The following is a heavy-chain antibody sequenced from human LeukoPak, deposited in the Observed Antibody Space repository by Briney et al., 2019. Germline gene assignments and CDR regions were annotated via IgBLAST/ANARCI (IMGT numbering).Heavy chain of an antibody. J-gene: IGHJ4*02. CDR1: GYTFTSYG. D-gene: IGHD6-13*01. Sequence: ASVKVSCKASGYTFTSYGISWVRQAPGQGLEWMGWISAYSGDTHYAQMFQGRVTMTRDTSINTAYMELRRVRSDDTAVYYCAKSAQYSSAWFTGSFDYWGQGTLVTVSS. CDR3: AKSAQYSSAWFTGSFDY. V-gene: IGHV1-18*01. CDR2: ISAYSGDT.